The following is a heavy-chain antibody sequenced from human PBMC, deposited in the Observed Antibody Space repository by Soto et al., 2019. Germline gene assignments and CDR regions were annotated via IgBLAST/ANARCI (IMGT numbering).Heavy chain of an antibody. CDR3: VRGGRGYTRDDVFDI. V-gene: IGHV3-21*06. CDR1: GFTFSGYS. J-gene: IGHJ3*02. CDR2: ISAFSSPI. Sequence: GGSLRLSCVDSGFTFSGYSVNWVRQAPGKGLEWVSSISAFSSPIFYADSVKGRYTISRDNAKNSLYLQMSSLRAEDTAVYYCVRGGRGYTRDDVFDIWGQGTMVTVSS. D-gene: IGHD2-2*02.